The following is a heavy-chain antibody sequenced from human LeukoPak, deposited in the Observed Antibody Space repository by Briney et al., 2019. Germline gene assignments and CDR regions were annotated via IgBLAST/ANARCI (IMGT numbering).Heavy chain of an antibody. D-gene: IGHD3-3*01. Sequence: GGSLRLSCSASGFTFSSYAMHWVRQAPGKGLEYVSAISSNGGSTYYADSVRGRFTISRDNSKNTLYLQMSSLRAEDTAVYYCVKGRITIFGVVPDFDYWGQGTLVTVSS. CDR2: ISSNGGST. CDR3: VKGRITIFGVVPDFDY. CDR1: GFTFSSYA. J-gene: IGHJ4*02. V-gene: IGHV3-64D*06.